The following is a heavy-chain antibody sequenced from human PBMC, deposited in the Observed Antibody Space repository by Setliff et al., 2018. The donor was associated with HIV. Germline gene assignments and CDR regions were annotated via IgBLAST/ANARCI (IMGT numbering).Heavy chain of an antibody. V-gene: IGHV3-48*03. J-gene: IGHJ4*02. CDR3: AMDTSLAY. D-gene: IGHD5-18*01. Sequence: GGSLRLSCAASGFTFSSYEMNWVRQAPGKGLEWIAYISSRSDSIYYADSVKARFTVSRDNDKNSLYLQMNNMRAEDTAVYYCAMDTSLAYWGQGAQVTVSS. CDR2: ISSRSDSI. CDR1: GFTFSSYE.